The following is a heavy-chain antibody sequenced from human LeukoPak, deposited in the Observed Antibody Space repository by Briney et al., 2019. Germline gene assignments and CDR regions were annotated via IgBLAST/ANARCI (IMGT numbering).Heavy chain of an antibody. V-gene: IGHV1-24*01. D-gene: IGHD3-10*02. CDR2: FDPEDGET. CDR1: GYTLTGLS. CDR3: ATHNYLPEGGSFDY. J-gene: IGHJ4*02. Sequence: ASVKVSCNVSGYTLTGLSMHWVRQAPGKGLEWMGGFDPEDGETIYAQKFQGRVTMTEDTSTDTAYMELSSLRSEDTAVYYCATHNYLPEGGSFDYWGQGTLVTVSS.